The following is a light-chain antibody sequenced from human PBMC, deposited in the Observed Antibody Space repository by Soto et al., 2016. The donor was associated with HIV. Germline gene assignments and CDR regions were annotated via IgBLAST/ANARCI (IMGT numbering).Light chain of an antibody. J-gene: IGLJ2*01. CDR2: EDF. Sequence: SYGLTQSPSVSVSPGQTAIITCSGDKLGEKFVSWYQQRPGQPPILIMFEDFKRPSGIPKRFTGPNSGTTATLTISGAQTIDESDYYCQTWDNNGGIFGAGTKLTV. CDR1: KLGEKF. CDR3: QTWDNNGGI. V-gene: IGLV3-1*01.